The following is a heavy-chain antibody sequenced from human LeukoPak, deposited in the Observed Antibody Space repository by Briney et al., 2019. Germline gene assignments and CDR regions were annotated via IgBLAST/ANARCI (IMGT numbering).Heavy chain of an antibody. D-gene: IGHD6-19*01. CDR3: AKSHQQYSSGWYYFDY. V-gene: IGHV3-30*18. CDR1: GFTFSNVA. CDR2: ISYDGSNQ. Sequence: GGSLRLSCAASGFTFSNVAMSWVRQAPGKGLEWVAVISYDGSNQYYADSVKGRFTISRDNSKNTLYLQMNSLRAEDTAVYYCAKSHQQYSSGWYYFDYWGQGTLVTVSS. J-gene: IGHJ4*02.